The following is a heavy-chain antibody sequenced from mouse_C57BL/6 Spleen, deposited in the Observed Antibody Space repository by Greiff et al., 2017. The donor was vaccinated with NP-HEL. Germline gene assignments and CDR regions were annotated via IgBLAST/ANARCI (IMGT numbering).Heavy chain of an antibody. CDR3: ARGGGDY. J-gene: IGHJ4*01. CDR2: ISYDGSN. Sequence: EVKLMESGPGLVKPSQSLSLTCSVTGYSITSGYYWNWIRQFPGNKLEWMGYISYDGSNNYNPSLKNRISITRDTSKNQFFLKLNSVTTEDTATYYCARGGGDYWGQGTSVTVSS. V-gene: IGHV3-6*01. CDR1: GYSITSGYY.